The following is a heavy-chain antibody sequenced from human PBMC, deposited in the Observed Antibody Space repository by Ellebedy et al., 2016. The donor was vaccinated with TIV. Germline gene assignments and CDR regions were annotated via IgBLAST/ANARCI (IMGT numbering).Heavy chain of an antibody. J-gene: IGHJ4*02. D-gene: IGHD5-24*01. Sequence: ASVKVSXKASGYDFATYGISWVRQAPGQGLEWMGWINVYNENTNYAPKFQGRVTMTTETSTSTAYMELQSLSSDDTAVYYCARTDLQSDSWGQGTLVTVSS. V-gene: IGHV1-18*04. CDR3: ARTDLQSDS. CDR2: INVYNENT. CDR1: GYDFATYG.